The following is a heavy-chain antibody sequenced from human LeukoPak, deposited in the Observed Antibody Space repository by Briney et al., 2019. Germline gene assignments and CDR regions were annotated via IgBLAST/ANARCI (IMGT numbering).Heavy chain of an antibody. CDR2: ISAYNGNT. V-gene: IGHV1-18*01. CDR3: ARGPRITIFGVVTYDAFDI. D-gene: IGHD3-3*01. J-gene: IGHJ3*02. Sequence: GASVKVSCKASGYTFTSYGISWVRQAPGQGLEWMGWISAYNGNTNYAQKLQGRVIMTTDTSTSTAYVELRSLRSDDTAVYYCARGPRITIFGVVTYDAFDIWGQGTMVTVSS. CDR1: GYTFTSYG.